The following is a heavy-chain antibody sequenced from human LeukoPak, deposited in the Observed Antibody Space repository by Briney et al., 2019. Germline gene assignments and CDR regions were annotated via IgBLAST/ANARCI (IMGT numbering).Heavy chain of an antibody. CDR1: GGSISSYY. CDR2: IDDSGST. CDR3: AREFTYYYDSSGYYGAFDI. Sequence: SETLSLTCTVSGGSISSYYWTWIRQPPGKGLEWIGYIDDSGSTNYNPSLKSRVTISVDTSKNQFSLKLSSVTAADTAVYYCAREFTYYYDSSGYYGAFDIWGQGTMVTVSS. V-gene: IGHV4-59*01. J-gene: IGHJ3*02. D-gene: IGHD3-22*01.